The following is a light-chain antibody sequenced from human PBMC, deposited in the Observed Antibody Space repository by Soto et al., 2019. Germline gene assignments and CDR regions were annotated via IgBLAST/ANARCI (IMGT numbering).Light chain of an antibody. CDR3: QQRTIWFS. CDR2: GAS. V-gene: IGKV3-11*01. Sequence: EVVLTQSPATLSLSPGERATLSCRASQSISSYLAWYQQKPGQAPRLLIYGASNRATGIPARFSGSGSGTDFTLTISSLESEDFAVYYCQQRTIWFSLGGGTKVDIK. CDR1: QSISSY. J-gene: IGKJ4*01.